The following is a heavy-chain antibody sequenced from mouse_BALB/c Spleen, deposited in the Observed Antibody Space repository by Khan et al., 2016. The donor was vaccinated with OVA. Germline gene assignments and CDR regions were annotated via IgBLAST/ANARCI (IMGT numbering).Heavy chain of an antibody. J-gene: IGHJ3*01. Sequence: VQLQQSGAELVRPGALVKLSCKASGFNIKDYYMHWVKQRPEQGLVWIGRIDPENGNNIYDPKFQGKASITSDTSSNTAYLQLSSLTSEDTAVYYCARDGYSPCFAYWGQGTLVTVSA. CDR2: IDPENGNN. CDR3: ARDGYSPCFAY. CDR1: GFNIKDYY. D-gene: IGHD2-3*01. V-gene: IGHV14-1*02.